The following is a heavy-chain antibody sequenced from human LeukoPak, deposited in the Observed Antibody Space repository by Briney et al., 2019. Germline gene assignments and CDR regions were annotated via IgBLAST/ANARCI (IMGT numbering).Heavy chain of an antibody. Sequence: PGGSLRLPCAASGFTFSSYAMHWVRQAPGKGLEWVAVISYDGSNKYYADSVKGRFTISRDNSKNTLYLQMNSLRAEDTAVYYCARADLDCSGGSCYSGDDFRHWGQGTLVTVSS. J-gene: IGHJ1*01. D-gene: IGHD2-15*01. CDR2: ISYDGSNK. CDR3: ARADLDCSGGSCYSGDDFRH. CDR1: GFTFSSYA. V-gene: IGHV3-30*04.